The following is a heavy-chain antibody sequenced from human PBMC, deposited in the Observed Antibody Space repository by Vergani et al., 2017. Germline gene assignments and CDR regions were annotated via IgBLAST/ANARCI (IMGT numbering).Heavy chain of an antibody. CDR2: ISSSSSTI. J-gene: IGHJ3*01. CDR3: ARDLEWFDTSGVNGF. V-gene: IGHV3-48*02. D-gene: IGHD3-22*01. Sequence: EVQLVESGGGLVQPGGSLRLSCAASGFTLSTYSMNWVRQAPGMGLEWVSYISSSSSTIYYADSVKGRFTISRDNAKNSLYLKMNSLRDEDTAVYYCARDLEWFDTSGVNGFWGQGTMVTVSS. CDR1: GFTLSTYS.